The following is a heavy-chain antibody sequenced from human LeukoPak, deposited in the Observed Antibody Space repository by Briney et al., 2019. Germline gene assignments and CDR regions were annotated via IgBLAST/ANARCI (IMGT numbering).Heavy chain of an antibody. CDR2: IYSGGST. D-gene: IGHD5-24*01. Sequence: GGSLRLSCAASGFTFSDYYMSWIRQAPGKGLEWVSVIYSGGSTYYADSVKGRFTISRDNSKNTLYLQMNSLRAEDTAVYYCARRRWLQFGEDYWGQGTLVTVSS. J-gene: IGHJ4*02. V-gene: IGHV3-66*04. CDR3: ARRRWLQFGEDY. CDR1: GFTFSDYY.